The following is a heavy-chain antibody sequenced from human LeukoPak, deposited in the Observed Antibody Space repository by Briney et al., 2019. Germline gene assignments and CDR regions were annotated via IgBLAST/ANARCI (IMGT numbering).Heavy chain of an antibody. J-gene: IGHJ4*02. CDR2: ISGSGGST. CDR1: GFTFGDYW. Sequence: GGSLRLSCVASGFTFGDYWMHWVRQAPGKGLEWVSAISGSGGSTYYADSVKGRFTISRDNSKNTLYLQMNSLRAEDTAVYYCAKDPVVAATRINFDYWGQGTLVTVSS. V-gene: IGHV3-23*01. CDR3: AKDPVVAATRINFDY. D-gene: IGHD2-15*01.